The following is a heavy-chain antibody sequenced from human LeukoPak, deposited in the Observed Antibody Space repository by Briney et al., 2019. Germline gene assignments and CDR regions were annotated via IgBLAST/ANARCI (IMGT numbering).Heavy chain of an antibody. CDR1: GYNFTIYR. V-gene: IGHV5-51*01. D-gene: IGHD3-22*01. Sequence: GESLKISCKGSGYNFTIYRIAWVRQMPGKGLECMGIISLGDSAPTYSTSFRGQVTISVDKSINTAYLQWSSLKASDTAMYFCARRLYYYEVSGLRAFDIWGQGSMVTVSS. CDR3: ARRLYYYEVSGLRAFDI. J-gene: IGHJ3*02. CDR2: ISLGDSAP.